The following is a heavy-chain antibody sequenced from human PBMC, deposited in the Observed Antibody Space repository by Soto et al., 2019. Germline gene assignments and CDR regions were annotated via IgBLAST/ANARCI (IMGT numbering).Heavy chain of an antibody. CDR3: ARMESFGSLNWFDP. D-gene: IGHD5-18*01. CDR2: MNPGSGDT. J-gene: IGHJ5*02. Sequence: ASVKVSCKASGYTFTNNDVSWVRQATGQGLEWMGWMNPGSGDTGYAQKFQGRVTMTRDISIATAYMELNSLTSEDTAIYYCARMESFGSLNWFDPWGQGTLVTVAS. V-gene: IGHV1-8*02. CDR1: GYTFTNND.